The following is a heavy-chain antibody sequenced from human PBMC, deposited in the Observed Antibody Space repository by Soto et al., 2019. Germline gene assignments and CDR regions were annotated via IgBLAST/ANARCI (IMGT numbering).Heavy chain of an antibody. V-gene: IGHV1-46*01. Sequence: QVQLVQSGAEVKKPGASVKVSCKASGYTFTDYYIHWVRQAPGQGLEWMGMINPSGGSTGYAQKFRGRVTMTRDTSTGEDYMELSSLRTEDTAVYYCARSHFPRCINAVCYPFDYWGQGTLVTVSS. D-gene: IGHD2-8*01. CDR3: ARSHFPRCINAVCYPFDY. CDR1: GYTFTDYY. CDR2: INPSGGST. J-gene: IGHJ4*02.